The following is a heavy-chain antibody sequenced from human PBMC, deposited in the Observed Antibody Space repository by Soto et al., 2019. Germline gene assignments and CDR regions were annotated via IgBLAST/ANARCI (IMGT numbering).Heavy chain of an antibody. V-gene: IGHV3-33*01. Sequence: GGSLRPSCAASGFTFSRYGMHWVRQAPGKGLEWVAVIWYDGSNKYYADSVKGRFTISRDNSKNTLYLQMNSLRAEDTAVYYCARDPTVTTAFLGLDAFDIWGQGTMVTVS. CDR1: GFTFSRYG. CDR3: ARDPTVTTAFLGLDAFDI. CDR2: IWYDGSNK. D-gene: IGHD4-17*01. J-gene: IGHJ3*02.